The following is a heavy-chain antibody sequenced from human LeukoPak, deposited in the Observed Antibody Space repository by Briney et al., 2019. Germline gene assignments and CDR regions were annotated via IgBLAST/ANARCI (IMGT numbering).Heavy chain of an antibody. J-gene: IGHJ6*03. CDR2: INHSGST. CDR3: ARANYDFWGGYYRNYYYYMDV. CDR1: GGSFSGYY. Sequence: SETLSLTCAVYGGSFSGYYWSWIRQPPGKGLEWIGEINHSGSTNYNPSLKSRVTISVDTSKNQFSLKLSSVTAADTAVYYCARANYDFWGGYYRNYYYYMDVWGKGTTVTVSS. D-gene: IGHD3-3*01. V-gene: IGHV4-34*01.